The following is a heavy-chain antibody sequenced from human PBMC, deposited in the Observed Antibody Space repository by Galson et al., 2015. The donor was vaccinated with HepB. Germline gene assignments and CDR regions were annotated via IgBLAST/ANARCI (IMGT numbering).Heavy chain of an antibody. CDR3: ASSYSSSWSKGNFQH. CDR1: GGSFSGYY. CDR2: INHSGST. J-gene: IGHJ1*01. V-gene: IGHV4-34*01. D-gene: IGHD6-13*01. Sequence: TLSLTCAVYGGSFSGYYWSWIRQPPGKGLEWIGEINHSGSTNFNPSLKSRVTISVDTSKNQFSLKLSSVTAADTAVYYCASSYSSSWSKGNFQHWGQGTLVTVSS.